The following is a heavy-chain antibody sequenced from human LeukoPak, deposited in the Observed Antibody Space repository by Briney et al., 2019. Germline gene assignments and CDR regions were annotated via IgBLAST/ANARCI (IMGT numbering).Heavy chain of an antibody. CDR3: ASFDI. Sequence: APVTVSCTASGYTFTTYNMHWGRQAPGQGLEGMGRIIPILRIANYAQKFQGRVTITADKSTSTAYMDLSSLSSDDTAVYYCASFDIWGQGTMVTVSS. CDR1: GYTFTTYN. J-gene: IGHJ3*02. CDR2: IIPILRIA. V-gene: IGHV1-69*02.